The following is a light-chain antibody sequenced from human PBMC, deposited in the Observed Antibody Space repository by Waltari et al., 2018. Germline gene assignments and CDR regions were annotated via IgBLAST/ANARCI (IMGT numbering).Light chain of an antibody. CDR1: SSDVGSYNF. CDR2: EVS. V-gene: IGLV2-23*02. Sequence: QSALTQPASVSGSPGQSITIPCTGTSSDVGSYNFVPWYQQHPGKAPKPMIYEVSKRPSGVSNRFSGSKSGNTASLTISGLQAEDEADYYCCSYAGSSTLVFGGGTKLTVL. J-gene: IGLJ3*02. CDR3: CSYAGSSTLV.